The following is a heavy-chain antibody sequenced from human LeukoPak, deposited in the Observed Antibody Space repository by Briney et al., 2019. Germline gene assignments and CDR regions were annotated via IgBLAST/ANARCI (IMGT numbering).Heavy chain of an antibody. CDR2: GTA. J-gene: IGHJ6*03. V-gene: IGHV1-69*05. Sequence: SVKVSCKASGGAFSSYAISWVRQAPGQGLECGTANYAQKFQGRVTITTDESTNTAYMELSSLRSEDTAVYYCARGLYYDFWSGTSIDYYYYMDVWGKGTTVTVSS. CDR3: ARGLYYDFWSGTSIDYYYYMDV. D-gene: IGHD3-3*01. CDR1: GGAFSSYA.